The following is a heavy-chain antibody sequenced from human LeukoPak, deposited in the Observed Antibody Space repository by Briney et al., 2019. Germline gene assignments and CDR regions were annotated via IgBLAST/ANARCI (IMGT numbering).Heavy chain of an antibody. CDR3: AKEGRPKSGGGYYDY. J-gene: IGHJ4*02. D-gene: IGHD3-22*01. Sequence: QPGGSLRLSCAASGFSFSSYAMGCVRQAPGKGLEWVSTVNENGGRTYYADSVKGRFTMSRDNSKDTLYLQMNSLRAEDTAVYYCAKEGRPKSGGGYYDYWGQGTRVTVSS. V-gene: IGHV3-23*01. CDR1: GFSFSSYA. CDR2: VNENGGRT.